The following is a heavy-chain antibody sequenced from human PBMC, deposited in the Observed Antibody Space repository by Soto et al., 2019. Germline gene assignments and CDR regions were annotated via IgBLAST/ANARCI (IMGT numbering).Heavy chain of an antibody. J-gene: IGHJ6*03. CDR1: GGSISSSSYY. CDR2: IYYSGST. D-gene: IGHD6-19*01. CDR3: ARGSYSSGWYDPGYYYYYMDV. V-gene: IGHV4-39*01. Sequence: QLQLQESGPGLVKPSETLSLTCTVSGGSISSSSYYWGWIRQPPGKGLEWIGSIYYSGSTYYNPSLQSRVTISVDTSKNQFSLKLSSVTAADTAVYYCARGSYSSGWYDPGYYYYYMDVWGKGTTVTVSS.